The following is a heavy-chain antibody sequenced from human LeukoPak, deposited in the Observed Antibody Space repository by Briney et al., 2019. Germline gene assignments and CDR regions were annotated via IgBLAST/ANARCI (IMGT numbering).Heavy chain of an antibody. CDR1: GFTFRTYT. CDR3: ARDNYSYRLDL. D-gene: IGHD2-21*01. CDR2: ITSSGNYI. V-gene: IGHV3-21*04. J-gene: IGHJ5*02. Sequence: PGGSLRLSCAASGFTFRTYTMNWVRQAPGKGLEWVSSITSSGNYIYYADSVKGRFTISRDNSKNTLYLHMNSLRAEDTAIYYCARDNYSYRLDLWGQGTLVTVSS.